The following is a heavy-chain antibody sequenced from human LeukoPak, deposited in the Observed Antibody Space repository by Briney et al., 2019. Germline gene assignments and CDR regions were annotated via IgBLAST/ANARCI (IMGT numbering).Heavy chain of an antibody. J-gene: IGHJ3*02. CDR3: ATDSSSITMVRGVITSPADDAFDI. D-gene: IGHD3-10*01. V-gene: IGHV1-18*01. Sequence: ASVKVSCKASGYTFTSYGISWVRQAPGQGLEWMGWISAYNGNTNYAQKLQGRVTMTEDTSTDTAYMELSSLRSEDTAVYYCATDSSSITMVRGVITSPADDAFDIWGQGTMVTVSS. CDR2: ISAYNGNT. CDR1: GYTFTSYG.